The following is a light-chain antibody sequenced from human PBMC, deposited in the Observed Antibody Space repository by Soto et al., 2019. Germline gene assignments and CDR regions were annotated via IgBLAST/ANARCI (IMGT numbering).Light chain of an antibody. Sequence: DIQMTQSPSTLPASVGDRVTITCRVSQSISNWLAWYQQEPGKAPKFLIYAASSLQSGVPSRFSGSGSGTDFTLTISSLQPEDFATYYCQQANSFPPWTFGQGTKVDIK. J-gene: IGKJ1*01. CDR1: QSISNW. CDR2: AAS. CDR3: QQANSFPPWT. V-gene: IGKV1-12*01.